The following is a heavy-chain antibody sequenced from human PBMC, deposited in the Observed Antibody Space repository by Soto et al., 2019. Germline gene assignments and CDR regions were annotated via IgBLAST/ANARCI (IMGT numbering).Heavy chain of an antibody. CDR1: GFTFSSYA. V-gene: IGHV3-30-3*01. CDR2: ISYDGSNK. J-gene: IGHJ6*02. Sequence: SLRLSCAASGFTFSSYAMHWVRQAPGKGLEWVAVISYDGSNKYYADSVKGRFTISRDNSKNTLYLQMNSLRAEDTAVYYCARVDMTKSDIVATTRVGMDVWGQGTTVTVSS. D-gene: IGHD5-12*01. CDR3: ARVDMTKSDIVATTRVGMDV.